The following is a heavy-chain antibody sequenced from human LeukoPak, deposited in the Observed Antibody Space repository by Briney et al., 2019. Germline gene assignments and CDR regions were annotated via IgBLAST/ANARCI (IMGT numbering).Heavy chain of an antibody. CDR1: GGSISSGGYY. J-gene: IGHJ5*02. CDR2: IYYSGST. D-gene: IGHD3-10*01. V-gene: IGHV4-31*03. Sequence: PSETLSLTCTVSGGSISSGGYYWSWIRQHPGKGLEWIGYIYYSGSTYYNPSLKSRVTISADTSKNQFSLKLSSVTAADTAVYYCARAGGAYYYGSGSRGNWFDPWGQGTLVTVSS. CDR3: ARAGGAYYYGSGSRGNWFDP.